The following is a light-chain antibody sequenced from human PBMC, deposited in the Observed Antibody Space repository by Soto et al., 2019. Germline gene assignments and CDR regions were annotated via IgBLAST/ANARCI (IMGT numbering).Light chain of an antibody. J-gene: IGLJ1*01. CDR2: DVT. CDR1: NSDVGGYDY. V-gene: IGLV2-11*01. CDR3: SSFAGSYTHV. Sequence: QSVLTQPRSASGSPGQAVTFSCTGTNSDVGGYDYVSWYQQLPGEAPKLIIYDVTKRPSGVPNRFSGSKSGNTASLTISGLQAEDDADYFCSSFAGSYTHVFGSGTKVTVL.